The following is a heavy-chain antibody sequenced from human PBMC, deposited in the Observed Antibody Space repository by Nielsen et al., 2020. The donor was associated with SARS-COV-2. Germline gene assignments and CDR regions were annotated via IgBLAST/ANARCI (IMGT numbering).Heavy chain of an antibody. CDR1: GFTFSSYS. V-gene: IGHV3-21*01. CDR2: ISSSSSYI. J-gene: IGHJ2*01. D-gene: IGHD4-17*01. Sequence: GESLKISCAASGFTFSSYSMNWVRQAPGKGLEWVSSISSSSSYIYYADSAKGRFTISRDNAKNSLYLQMNSLRAEDTAVYYCARASSGDYDIPGDWYFDLWGRGTLVTVSS. CDR3: ARASSGDYDIPGDWYFDL.